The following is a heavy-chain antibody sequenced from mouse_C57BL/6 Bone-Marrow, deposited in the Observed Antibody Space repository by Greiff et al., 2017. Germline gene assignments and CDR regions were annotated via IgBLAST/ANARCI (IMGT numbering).Heavy chain of an antibody. CDR2: IYPRDGST. CDR1: GYTFTDHT. J-gene: IGHJ1*03. V-gene: IGHV1-78*01. Sequence: VKLMESDAELVKPGASVKISCKVSGYTFTDHTIHWMKQRPEQGLEWIGYIYPRDGSTKYNEKFKGKATLTADKSSSTAYMQLNSLTSEDSAVYFCARRDDYDLWYFDVWGTGTTVTVSS. CDR3: ARRDDYDLWYFDV. D-gene: IGHD2-4*01.